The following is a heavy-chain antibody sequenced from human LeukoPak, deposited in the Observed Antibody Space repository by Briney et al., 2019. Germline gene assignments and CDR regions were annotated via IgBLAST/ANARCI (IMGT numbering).Heavy chain of an antibody. D-gene: IGHD6-19*01. Sequence: ASVKVSCKASGYTFTSYDINWVRQATGQGLEWMGWMNPNSGNTGYAQKFQGRVTMTRNTSISTAYMELSSLRSEDTAVYYCASAVAGTGESVYWGQVTRVTVSS. CDR3: ASAVAGTGESVY. CDR1: GYTFTSYD. CDR2: MNPNSGNT. V-gene: IGHV1-8*01. J-gene: IGHJ4*02.